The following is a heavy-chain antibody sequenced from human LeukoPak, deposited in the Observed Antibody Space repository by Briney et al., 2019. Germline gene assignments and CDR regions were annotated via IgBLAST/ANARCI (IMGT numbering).Heavy chain of an antibody. Sequence: SQTLSLTCAISGDRVSNKSAAWNWIRQSPSRGLEWLGRTYYRSRWYNDYAESVQSRITINPDTSKNQFSLELNSVTPEDTAVYYCARVFWEQQLRWFDPWGQGTLVTVSS. V-gene: IGHV6-1*01. CDR2: TYYRSRWYN. CDR1: GDRVSNKSAA. D-gene: IGHD6-13*01. CDR3: ARVFWEQQLRWFDP. J-gene: IGHJ5*02.